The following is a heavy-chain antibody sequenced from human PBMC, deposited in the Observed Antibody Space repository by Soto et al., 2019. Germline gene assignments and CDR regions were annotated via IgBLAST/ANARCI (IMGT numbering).Heavy chain of an antibody. V-gene: IGHV1-2*02. CDR1: GYTFTDLY. Sequence: QVQLVQSGAEVKKPGASVRVSCKPSGYTFTDLYIHWVRQAPGLGLEWMGWIDPYSGGSRKTQKFQGSLTMTRDPSTSTVYMELSSLRSDDTAVYYCARHNYGPLDFWGQGTLVTVSS. CDR3: ARHNYGPLDF. CDR2: IDPYSGGS. J-gene: IGHJ4*02. D-gene: IGHD3-10*01.